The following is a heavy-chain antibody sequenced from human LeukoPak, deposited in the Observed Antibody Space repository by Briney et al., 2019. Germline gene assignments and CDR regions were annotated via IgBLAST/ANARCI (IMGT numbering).Heavy chain of an antibody. CDR2: ISSSGGNT. D-gene: IGHD5-12*01. V-gene: IGHV3-23*01. CDR1: GFTFNSYN. J-gene: IGHJ4*02. CDR3: AKDRPTWLIDY. Sequence: GGSLRLSCAASGFTFNSYNMNWVRQAPGKGLEWVSSISSSGGNTYYPDSVKGRFTISRDNSKNTMYLQMNSLRAEDTAVYYCAKDRPTWLIDYWGQGTLVTVSS.